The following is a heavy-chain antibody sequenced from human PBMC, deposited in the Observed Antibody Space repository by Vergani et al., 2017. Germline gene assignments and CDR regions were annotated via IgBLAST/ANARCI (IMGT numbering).Heavy chain of an antibody. V-gene: IGHV4-31*03. J-gene: IGHJ4*02. Sequence: QVQLQESGPGLVKPSQTLSLTCTVSDGSISSGGYYWSWIRQHPGKGLEWIGYIYYSGSTYYNPSLKSRVTISVDTSKNQFSLKLSSVTAADTAVYYCARWSDFYYDSSANDYWGQGTLVTVSS. CDR2: IYYSGST. CDR1: DGSISSGGYY. CDR3: ARWSDFYYDSSANDY. D-gene: IGHD3-22*01.